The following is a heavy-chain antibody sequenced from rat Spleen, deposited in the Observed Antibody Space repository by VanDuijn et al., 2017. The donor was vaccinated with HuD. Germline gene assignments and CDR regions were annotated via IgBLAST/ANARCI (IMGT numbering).Heavy chain of an antibody. CDR3: ARSGRD. V-gene: IGHV5-58*01. Sequence: EVKLVESGGGLVQPGRSLKLSCVASGFTFSTYWMYWVRQAPGKGLEWVSSISSDGVNTYYPDSVRGRFTISRDNAENTVYLQMNSLQTEDTAMYFCARSGRDWGQGVMVTVSS. CDR1: GFTFSTYW. CDR2: ISSDGVNT. J-gene: IGHJ2*01. D-gene: IGHD4-3*01.